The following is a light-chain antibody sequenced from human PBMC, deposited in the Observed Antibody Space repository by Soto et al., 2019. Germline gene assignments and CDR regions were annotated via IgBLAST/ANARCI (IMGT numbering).Light chain of an antibody. CDR1: QSVSNY. Sequence: EVVLTQSPATLSLSPGETATLSCRASQSVSNYLAWYQQKPGQAPRLLIYDTSKSATGIPARFSGSGSGTDFTLTIGSLEPEDFAVYYCQQRSGWPPSLTFGGGTKVEIK. CDR2: DTS. J-gene: IGKJ4*01. V-gene: IGKV3-11*01. CDR3: QQRSGWPPSLT.